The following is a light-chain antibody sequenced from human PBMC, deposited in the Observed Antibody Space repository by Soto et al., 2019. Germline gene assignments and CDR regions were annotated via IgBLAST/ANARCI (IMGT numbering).Light chain of an antibody. J-gene: IGKJ4*01. CDR2: DAS. CDR3: QQRKKGPPLT. Sequence: EIVLTQSPATLSLSPGERAALSCRASETVDSFLAWYHQKPGQAPRLLIYDASKRSTGSAARFSGSGSGTAFTLTISSLEHEDFAVYYCQQRKKGPPLTFGEGTKVEIK. CDR1: ETVDSF. V-gene: IGKV3-11*01.